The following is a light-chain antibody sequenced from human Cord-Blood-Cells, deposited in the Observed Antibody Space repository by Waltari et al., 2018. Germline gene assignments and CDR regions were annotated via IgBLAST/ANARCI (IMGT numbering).Light chain of an antibody. Sequence: QSVLTQPPSVSGAPGQRVTIPCTGSSSNIGAGSDVNWYQQLPGTAPKLLIYGNSNRPSGVPDRFSGSKSGTSASLAITGLQAEDEADYYCQSYDSSLSGSVFGGGTKLTVL. CDR2: GNS. CDR1: SSNIGAGSD. J-gene: IGLJ2*01. CDR3: QSYDSSLSGSV. V-gene: IGLV1-40*01.